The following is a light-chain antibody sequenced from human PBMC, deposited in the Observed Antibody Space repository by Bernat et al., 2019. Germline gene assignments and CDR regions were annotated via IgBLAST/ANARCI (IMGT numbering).Light chain of an antibody. CDR2: MAS. J-gene: IGKJ2*01. V-gene: IGKV1-5*03. CDR3: QQYNSYSPYT. Sequence: IQMTQSPSTLSASVGDRVTITCRASQSISSWLAWYQQTPGKSPKLLIYMASSLDSGVPSRFSGSGSGTEFTLTISSLQPDDFATYYCQQYNSYSPYTFGQGTKLEIK. CDR1: QSISSW.